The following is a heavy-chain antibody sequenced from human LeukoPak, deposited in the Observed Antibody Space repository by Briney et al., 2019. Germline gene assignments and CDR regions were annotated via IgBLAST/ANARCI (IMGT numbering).Heavy chain of an antibody. CDR1: GFTFDYFA. J-gene: IGHJ4*02. CDR3: ARDGYNWADF. Sequence: PGGSLRLSCAASGFTFDYFAMSWVRQAPEKGPEWVSYISRTSSVIYYADSVKGRFTVSRDNGEQSLYLQMNSLRVEYTALYYCARDGYNWADFWGQGTLVTVSS. V-gene: IGHV3-48*01. CDR2: ISRTSSVI. D-gene: IGHD5-24*01.